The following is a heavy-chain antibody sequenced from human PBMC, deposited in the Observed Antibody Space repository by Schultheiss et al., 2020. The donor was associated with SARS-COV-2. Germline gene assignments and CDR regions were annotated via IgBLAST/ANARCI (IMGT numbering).Heavy chain of an antibody. V-gene: IGHV1-2*06. CDR1: GYTFTGYY. J-gene: IGHJ5*02. Sequence: ASVKVSCKASGYTFTGYYMHWVRQAPGQGLEWMGRINPNSGGTNYAQKFQGRVTMTRDTSTSTVYMELSSLRSEDTAVYYCARVGGFRDWFDPWGQGTLVTVSS. CDR3: ARVGGFRDWFDP. CDR2: INPNSGGT.